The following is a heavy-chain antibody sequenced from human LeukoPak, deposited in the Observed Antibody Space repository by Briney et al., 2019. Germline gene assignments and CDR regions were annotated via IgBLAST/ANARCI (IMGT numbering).Heavy chain of an antibody. CDR1: GYTVTGYY. D-gene: IGHD6-19*01. Sequence: ASVKVSCKASGYTVTGYYMHWVRQAPGQGLEWMGGINPNSGGTNYAQKFQGRVTMTRDTSISTAYMELSRLRSDDTAVYYCARGNQQWLVPYFDYWGQGTLVTVSS. J-gene: IGHJ4*02. CDR3: ARGNQQWLVPYFDY. CDR2: INPNSGGT. V-gene: IGHV1-2*02.